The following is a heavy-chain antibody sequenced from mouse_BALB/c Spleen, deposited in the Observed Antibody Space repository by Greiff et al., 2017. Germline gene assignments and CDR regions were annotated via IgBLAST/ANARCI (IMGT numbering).Heavy chain of an antibody. CDR3: AREGYGNSFAY. J-gene: IGHJ3*01. CDR2: INPSTGYT. V-gene: IGHV1-7*01. Sequence: QVQLQQSGADLAKPGASVKMSCKASGYTFTSYWMHWVKQRPGQGLEWIGYINPSTGYTEYNQKFKDKATLTADKSSSTAYMQLSSLTSEDSAVYYCAREGYGNSFAYWGQGTLVTVSA. D-gene: IGHD2-1*01. CDR1: GYTFTSYW.